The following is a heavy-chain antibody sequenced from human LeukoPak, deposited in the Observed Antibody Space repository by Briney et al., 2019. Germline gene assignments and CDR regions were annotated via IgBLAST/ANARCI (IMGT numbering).Heavy chain of an antibody. J-gene: IGHJ4*02. D-gene: IGHD5-24*01. Sequence: GGSLRLSCAASGFTFSDYYMSWIRQAPGKGLEWVSYMGSGGSTIYYADSVRGRFTISRDNAKSSLYLQMNNLRAEDTAAYYCARDPQNRDGYNFDYWGQGTLVTVSS. CDR3: ARDPQNRDGYNFDY. CDR2: MGSGGSTI. CDR1: GFTFSDYY. V-gene: IGHV3-11*01.